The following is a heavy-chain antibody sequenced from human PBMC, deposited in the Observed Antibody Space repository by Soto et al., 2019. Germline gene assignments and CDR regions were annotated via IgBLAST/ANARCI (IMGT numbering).Heavy chain of an antibody. V-gene: IGHV3-30-3*01. CDR1: GFTFSNAW. D-gene: IGHD4-17*01. J-gene: IGHJ4*02. CDR3: ASVSTVTYDFDY. Sequence: GGSLRLSCAASGFTFSNAWMSWVRQAPGKGLEWVAVISYDGSNKYYADSVKGRFTISRDNSKNTLYLQMNSLRAEDTAVYYCASVSTVTYDFDYWGQGTLVTVSS. CDR2: ISYDGSNK.